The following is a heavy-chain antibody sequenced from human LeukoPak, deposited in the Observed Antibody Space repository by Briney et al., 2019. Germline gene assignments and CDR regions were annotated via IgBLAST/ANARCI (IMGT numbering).Heavy chain of an antibody. J-gene: IGHJ3*02. V-gene: IGHV4-39*01. CDR1: GGSISSSSYY. CDR3: ARFTNWCDAFDI. Sequence: SETLSLTCTVSGGSISSSSYYWGWIRQPPGKGLEWIGSIYYSGSTYYNPSLKSRVTISVDTSKNQFSLKLSSVTAADTAVYYCARFTNWCDAFDIWGQGTMVTVSS. D-gene: IGHD7-27*01. CDR2: IYYSGST.